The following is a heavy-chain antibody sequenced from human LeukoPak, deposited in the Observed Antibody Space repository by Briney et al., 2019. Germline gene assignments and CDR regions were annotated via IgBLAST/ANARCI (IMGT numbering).Heavy chain of an antibody. J-gene: IGHJ6*02. CDR2: MNPNTGIT. Sequence: ASVKVSCKASGYTFTNYDINWVRQATGQGLEWLGWMNPNTGITGYAQKFQGRVSITRNTSINTAYMELNSLTSEDTAVYYCARDGDPDYGDGMDVWGQGTTVTVSS. CDR3: ARDGDPDYGDGMDV. V-gene: IGHV1-8*03. D-gene: IGHD4-17*01. CDR1: GYTFTNYD.